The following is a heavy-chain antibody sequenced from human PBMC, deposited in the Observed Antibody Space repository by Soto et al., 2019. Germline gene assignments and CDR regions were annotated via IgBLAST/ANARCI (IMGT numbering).Heavy chain of an antibody. CDR1: GYSFTSYW. Sequence: GESLKISCKGSGYSFTSYWISWVRQMPGKGLEWMGRIDPSDSYTNYSPSLQGHVTISADKSISTAYLQWSSLKASDTAMYYCARSSGSSGYLRPDGMDVWGQGTTVTVSS. D-gene: IGHD3-22*01. V-gene: IGHV5-10-1*01. J-gene: IGHJ6*02. CDR3: ARSSGSSGYLRPDGMDV. CDR2: IDPSDSYT.